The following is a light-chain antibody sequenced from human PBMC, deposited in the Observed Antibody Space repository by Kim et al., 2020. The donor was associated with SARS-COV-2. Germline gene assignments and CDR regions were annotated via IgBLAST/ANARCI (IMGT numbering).Light chain of an antibody. CDR1: SLRSYY. J-gene: IGLJ7*01. CDR2: GKN. V-gene: IGLV3-19*01. CDR3: NSRDSSGNHWA. Sequence: SSELTQDPAVSVAFGQTVRITCQGDSLRSYYASWYQQKPGQAPVLVIYGKNNRPSGIPDRFSGSSSGNTASLTVTGAQAEDEADYYCNSRDSSGNHWAFG.